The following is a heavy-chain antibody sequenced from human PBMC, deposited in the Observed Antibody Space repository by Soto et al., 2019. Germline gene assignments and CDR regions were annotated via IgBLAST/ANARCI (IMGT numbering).Heavy chain of an antibody. CDR2: IWYDASHK. J-gene: IGHJ4*02. CDR1: GFTFNNYG. D-gene: IGHD3-16*01. CDR3: ARDKTFGGTIGSAFDS. V-gene: IGHV3-33*01. Sequence: QVQVVESGGGVVQPGTSLRLSCAASGFTFNNYGMHWVRQAPGKGLEWVAVIWYDASHKYYADSVKGRFTISRDNSKNTWYLHMSSLRGEDTAVYYCARDKTFGGTIGSAFDSWGQGSLVTVSA.